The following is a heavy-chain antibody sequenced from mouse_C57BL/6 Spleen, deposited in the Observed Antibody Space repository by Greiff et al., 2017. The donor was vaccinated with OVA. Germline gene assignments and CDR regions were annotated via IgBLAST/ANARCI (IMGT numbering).Heavy chain of an antibody. D-gene: IGHD1-1*01. CDR2: ISSGSSTI. J-gene: IGHJ3*01. V-gene: IGHV5-17*01. Sequence: EVKLMESGGGLVKPGGSLKLSCAASGFTFSDYGMHWVRQAPEKGLEWVAYISSGSSTIYYADTVKGRFTISRDNAKNTLFLQMTSLRSEDTAMYYCARRYGSSYVFAYWGQGTLVTVSA. CDR1: GFTFSDYG. CDR3: ARRYGSSYVFAY.